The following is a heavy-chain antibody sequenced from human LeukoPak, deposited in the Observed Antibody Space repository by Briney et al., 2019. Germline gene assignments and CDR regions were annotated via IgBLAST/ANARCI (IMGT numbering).Heavy chain of an antibody. CDR2: ISHDGSNK. Sequence: PGRSLRLSCAASGFTFSSYAMHWVRQAPGKGLEWVAVISHDGSNKYYADSVKGRFTISRDNSKNTLYLQMNSLRAEDTAVYYCARDLGGVATISYYYYYGMDVWGQGTTVTVSS. CDR3: ARDLGGVATISYYYYYGMDV. D-gene: IGHD5-12*01. V-gene: IGHV3-30*04. CDR1: GFTFSSYA. J-gene: IGHJ6*02.